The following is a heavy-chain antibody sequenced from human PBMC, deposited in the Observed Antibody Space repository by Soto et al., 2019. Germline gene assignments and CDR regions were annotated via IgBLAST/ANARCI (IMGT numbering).Heavy chain of an antibody. V-gene: IGHV1-18*04. CDR2: ISAYNGNT. D-gene: IGHD1-7*01. CDR1: GYTFTSYG. Sequence: ASVKVSCKASGYTFTSYGISWVRQAPGQGLEWMGWISAYNGNTNYAQKLQGRVTMTTDTSTSTAYMELRSLRSGDTAVYYRARPLGYNLNYFPWWNKNWFDPLGQGTLVTVSS. J-gene: IGHJ5*02. CDR3: ARPLGYNLNYFPWWNKNWFDP.